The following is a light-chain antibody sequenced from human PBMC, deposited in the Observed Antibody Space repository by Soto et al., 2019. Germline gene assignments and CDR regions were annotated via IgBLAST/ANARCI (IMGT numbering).Light chain of an antibody. V-gene: IGKV3-15*01. CDR1: QSDSSN. Sequence: EIVMTQSPATLSVSPGESATLSCTASQSDSSNLAWYQHKPGQAPRLLLYTASTRATGIPARFSGSGSETEFTLTISGLQSVDVAVYYCQLYHNWPPVTFGQGTKLEIK. CDR2: TAS. J-gene: IGKJ2*01. CDR3: QLYHNWPPVT.